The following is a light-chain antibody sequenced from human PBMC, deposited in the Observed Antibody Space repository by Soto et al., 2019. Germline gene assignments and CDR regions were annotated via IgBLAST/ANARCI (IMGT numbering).Light chain of an antibody. J-gene: IGKJ1*01. CDR2: KAS. V-gene: IGKV1-5*03. CDR1: QTIIIW. CDR3: QHYNSYSEA. Sequence: IQMPKSTYTLSGSVVYSSTITFRASQTIIIWLAWYQQKPWKAPKLLIYKASTLKSGVPSRFSGSGSGTEFTLTISSLQPDDFATYYCQHYNSYSEAFGQGTKVDIK.